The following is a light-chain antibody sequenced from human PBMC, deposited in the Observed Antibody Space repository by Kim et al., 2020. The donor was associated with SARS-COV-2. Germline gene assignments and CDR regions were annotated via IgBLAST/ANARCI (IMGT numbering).Light chain of an antibody. Sequence: SSELTQDPAVSVALGQTVSITCQGDSLKNYFATWYQLRPGQAPLLVIYAKSNRPSGIPDRFSGSTSGNTASLTITGTQAEDEADYYCNSWDSSGNHVVFGGGTQLTVL. CDR1: SLKNYF. CDR2: AKS. CDR3: NSWDSSGNHVV. V-gene: IGLV3-19*01. J-gene: IGLJ2*01.